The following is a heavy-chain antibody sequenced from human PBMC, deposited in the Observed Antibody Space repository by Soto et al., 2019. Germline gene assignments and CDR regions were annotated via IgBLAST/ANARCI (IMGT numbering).Heavy chain of an antibody. J-gene: IGHJ3*02. V-gene: IGHV1-18*01. CDR2: ISAYLGNT. D-gene: IGHD3-10*01. Sequence: ASVKVSCKASGYTFNSYGISWVRQAPGQGLEWMGRISAYLGNTNYAQKFQGRVTITTDKSTSTAYMELSSLRSEDTAVYYCAREAEGVIPIPDAFDIWGQGTMVTVS. CDR1: GYTFNSYG. CDR3: AREAEGVIPIPDAFDI.